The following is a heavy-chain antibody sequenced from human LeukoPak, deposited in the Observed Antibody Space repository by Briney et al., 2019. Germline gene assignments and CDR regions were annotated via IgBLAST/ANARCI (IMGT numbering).Heavy chain of an antibody. CDR3: SRESGPFCPFGH. D-gene: IGHD1-26*01. Sequence: PTETLSLTCGVSGGSITTTNYWSWVRQPPGGGLEWIGEISLAGRTRYNPSLKSRVNISIDESKNHLYLNLASVTAADTAVYYCSRESGPFCPFGHWGQGTLVAVTS. V-gene: IGHV4-4*02. CDR1: GGSITTTNY. CDR2: ISLAGRT. J-gene: IGHJ4*02.